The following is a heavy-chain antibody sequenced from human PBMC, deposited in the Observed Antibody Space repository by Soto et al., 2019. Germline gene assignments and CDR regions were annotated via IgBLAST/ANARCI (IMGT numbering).Heavy chain of an antibody. CDR1: GFTFSSYA. J-gene: IGHJ4*02. D-gene: IGHD3-10*01. Sequence: EVQLLESGGGLVQPGGSLRLSCAASGFTFSSYAMSWVRQAPGKGLEWVSAISGSGGSTYYADSVKGRFTISRDNSKNTLYLKMNSLRAEDTAVYYCAKAVRGVINNFDYWGQGTLVTVSS. V-gene: IGHV3-23*01. CDR3: AKAVRGVINNFDY. CDR2: ISGSGGST.